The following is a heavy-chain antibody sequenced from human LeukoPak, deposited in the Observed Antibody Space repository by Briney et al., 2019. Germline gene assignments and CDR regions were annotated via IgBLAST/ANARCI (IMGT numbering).Heavy chain of an antibody. V-gene: IGHV3-49*04. J-gene: IGHJ4*02. D-gene: IGHD5-12*01. CDR1: GFTFADYA. Sequence: TGGSLRLSCTASGFTFADYAMSWVRQAPGKGLEWVGFIRSKTYGGTTGYAASVKGRFIISRDDSKSIAHLQMNSLKTEDTAMYYCTRDLSGYAKPIDNWGQGTLVIVHS. CDR3: TRDLSGYAKPIDN. CDR2: IRSKTYGGTT.